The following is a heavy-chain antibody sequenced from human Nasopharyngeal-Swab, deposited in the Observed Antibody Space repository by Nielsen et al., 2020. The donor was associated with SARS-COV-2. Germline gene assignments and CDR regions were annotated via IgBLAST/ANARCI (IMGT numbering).Heavy chain of an antibody. D-gene: IGHD5-18*01. Sequence: GESLKISCAASGFTLSDYYMSWIRQVPGKGLEWISYISGSGTAIKYSDSVKGRFTISGDNTKNLLYLHMNSLRAEDTAVYYCARDAGDTANIDYWGQGALVTVSS. J-gene: IGHJ4*02. CDR3: ARDAGDTANIDY. CDR1: GFTLSDYY. V-gene: IGHV3-11*01. CDR2: ISGSGTAI.